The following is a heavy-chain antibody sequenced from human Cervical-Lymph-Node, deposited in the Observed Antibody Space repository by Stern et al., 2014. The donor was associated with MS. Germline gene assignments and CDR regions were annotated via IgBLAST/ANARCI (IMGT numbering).Heavy chain of an antibody. Sequence: QVQLQESGPGLVRPSETLSLTCSVSGVPMSSDAYYWGWVRQSPGQGLEWIGSISHSGRTFYKPSLKSQVPIPADTSKKESPRNSSSVPAADTALYFCARHDRIALGTAIGNWGQGTLVIVSP. CDR3: ARHDRIALGTAIGN. CDR2: ISHSGRT. CDR1: GVPMSSDAYY. J-gene: IGHJ4*02. D-gene: IGHD2-21*02. V-gene: IGHV4-39*01.